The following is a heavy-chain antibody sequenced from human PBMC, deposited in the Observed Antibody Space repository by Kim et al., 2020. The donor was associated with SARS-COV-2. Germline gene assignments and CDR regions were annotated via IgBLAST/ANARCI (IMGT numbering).Heavy chain of an antibody. CDR1: GFTFSSSA. CDR3: ATAGRIIMGYFDY. D-gene: IGHD3-10*01. J-gene: IGHJ4*02. CDR2: ISGGADST. Sequence: GGSLRLSCAVSGFTFSSSAMSWVRQAPGKGLEWVSSISGGADSTFYADSVKGRSTISRDNSRNTLSLHMNNLRAEDAAVYYCATAGRIIMGYFDYWGQGTLVTVSP. V-gene: IGHV3-23*01.